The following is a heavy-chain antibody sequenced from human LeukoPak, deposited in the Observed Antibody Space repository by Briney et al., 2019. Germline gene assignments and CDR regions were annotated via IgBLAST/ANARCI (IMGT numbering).Heavy chain of an antibody. V-gene: IGHV3-48*03. CDR2: ISSSGSTI. J-gene: IGHJ3*01. CDR3: AKDLIL. Sequence: PGGSLRLSCAASGFTFSSYEMNWVRQAPGKGLEWVSYISSSGSTIYYADSVKGRFTISRDNSKNTLYLQMSSLRPEDTAVYFCAKDLILWGQGTVVTVSS. CDR1: GFTFSSYE.